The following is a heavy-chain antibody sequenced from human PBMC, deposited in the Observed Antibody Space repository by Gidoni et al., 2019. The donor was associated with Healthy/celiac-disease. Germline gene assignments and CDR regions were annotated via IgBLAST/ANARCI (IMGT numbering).Heavy chain of an antibody. D-gene: IGHD3-9*01. V-gene: IGHV3-23*01. CDR2: ISGSGGST. Sequence: EVQLLESGGGLVHHGGSLTLHCPASGFTLTCHAMSWVRQAPGKGLEWVSAISGSGGSTYYADSVKGRFTISRDNSKNTLYLQMNSLRAEDTAVYYCAKEEARYDILTGYHTYFDYWGQGTLVTVSS. CDR3: AKEEARYDILTGYHTYFDY. J-gene: IGHJ4*02. CDR1: GFTLTCHA.